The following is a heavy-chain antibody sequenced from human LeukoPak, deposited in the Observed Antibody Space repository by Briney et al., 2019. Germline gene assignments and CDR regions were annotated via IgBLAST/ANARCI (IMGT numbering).Heavy chain of an antibody. CDR3: TREFSSSWTGAFFDY. D-gene: IGHD6-13*01. CDR2: IRSKAYGGTT. CDR1: GFTFSSYA. V-gene: IGHV3-49*04. J-gene: IGHJ4*02. Sequence: PGGSLRLSCAASGFTFSSYAMSWVRQAPGKGLEWVSFIRSKAYGGTTEYAASVKGRFTISRDDCKSIAYLQMNSLKTEDTAVYYCTREFSSSWTGAFFDYWGQGTLVTVSS.